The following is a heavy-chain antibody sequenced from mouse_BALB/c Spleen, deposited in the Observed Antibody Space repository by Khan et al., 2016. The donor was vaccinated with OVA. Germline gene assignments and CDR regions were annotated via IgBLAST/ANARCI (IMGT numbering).Heavy chain of an antibody. CDR3: AREGAYYRSDGWFSC. J-gene: IGHJ3*01. D-gene: IGHD2-14*01. CDR2: INPSNGYT. V-gene: IGHV1-4*01. Sequence: QVQLQQSGAELARPGASVKMSCKASGYTFTTYTMHWVKQRPGQGLEWIGYINPSNGYTNYNQKFKDKSTLTADKSSSTAYTQLSSLTSDYSAVYYCAREGAYYRSDGWFSCWGQGTLVTVSA. CDR1: GYTFTTYT.